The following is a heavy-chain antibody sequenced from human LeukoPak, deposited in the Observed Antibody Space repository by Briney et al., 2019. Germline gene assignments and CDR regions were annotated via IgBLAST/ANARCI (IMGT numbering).Heavy chain of an antibody. V-gene: IGHV4-39*02. CDR3: ARERGGVVVTEV. D-gene: IGHD2-21*02. J-gene: IGHJ4*02. Sequence: KPSENLSLTCTVSGGSISSSSYYWGWIRQPPGKGLEWIGSIYYSGSTYYNPSLKSRVTISVDTSKNQLSLKLSSVTAADTAVYYCARERGGVVVTEVWGQGTLVTVSS. CDR2: IYYSGST. CDR1: GGSISSSSYY.